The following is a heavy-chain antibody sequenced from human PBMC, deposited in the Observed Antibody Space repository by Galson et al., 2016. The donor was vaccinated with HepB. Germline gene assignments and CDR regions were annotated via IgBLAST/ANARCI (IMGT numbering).Heavy chain of an antibody. Sequence: SLRLSCAASGFTFSDCYMPWIRQAPGKALEWVSYIPPNGTFEYYADSVRGRFTISRDNANNIFYVQLNSLRVEDTAVYYCERGASGYDFSRCCPSSDYWGQGTLLTVSS. V-gene: IGHV3-11*04. CDR1: GFTFSDCY. J-gene: IGHJ4*02. D-gene: IGHD3-3*01. CDR3: ERGASGYDFSRCCPSSDY. CDR2: IPPNGTFE.